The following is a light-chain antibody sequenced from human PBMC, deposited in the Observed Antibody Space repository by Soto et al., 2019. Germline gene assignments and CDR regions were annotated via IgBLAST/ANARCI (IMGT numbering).Light chain of an antibody. V-gene: IGLV2-14*03. CDR2: AVS. CDR1: SSDVGGYNY. Sequence: QSALTQPASVSGSPGQTITISCTGTSSDVGGYNYVSWYQQHPGKAPKLIIYAVSYRPSGISNRFSGSKSGNTASLTISGLQAEDEADYECSSCTSCSTRVFGGGTKLTVL. CDR3: SSCTSCSTRV. J-gene: IGLJ2*01.